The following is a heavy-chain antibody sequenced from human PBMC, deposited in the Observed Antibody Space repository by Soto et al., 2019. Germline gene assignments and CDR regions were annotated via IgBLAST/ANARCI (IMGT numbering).Heavy chain of an antibody. V-gene: IGHV1-46*01. Sequence: GASVKVSCKASGYNFTSYYMHWVRQAPGQGLEWMGIINPSGGSTSYAQKFQGRVTMTRDTSTSTVYMELSSLRSEDTAVYYCARATGGYSGSPRHFDYWGQGTLVTVSS. CDR2: INPSGGST. CDR3: ARATGGYSGSPRHFDY. CDR1: GYNFTSYY. D-gene: IGHD1-26*01. J-gene: IGHJ4*02.